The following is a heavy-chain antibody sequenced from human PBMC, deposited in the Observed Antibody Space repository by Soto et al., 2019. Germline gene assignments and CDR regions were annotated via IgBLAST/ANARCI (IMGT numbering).Heavy chain of an antibody. J-gene: IGHJ6*02. CDR2: ISAYNGNT. D-gene: IGHD3-3*01. Sequence: ASVKVSCKASGYTFTSYGISWVRQAPGQGLEWMGWISAYNGNTNYAQKLQGRVTMTTDTSTSTAYMELRSLRSDDTAVYYCARDAFAFWSGYYMDYGMDVWGQGTTVTVSS. CDR1: GYTFTSYG. CDR3: ARDAFAFWSGYYMDYGMDV. V-gene: IGHV1-18*04.